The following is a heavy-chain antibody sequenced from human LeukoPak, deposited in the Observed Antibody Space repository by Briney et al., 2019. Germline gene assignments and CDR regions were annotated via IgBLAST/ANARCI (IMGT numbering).Heavy chain of an antibody. V-gene: IGHV4-59*01. CDR3: ARGDFWSLKGNYFDY. J-gene: IGHJ4*02. CDR2: IHDSGDT. CDR1: GGSISNYY. Sequence: RTSETLSLTCSVSGGSISNYYWSWIRQPPMKGLEWIGYIHDSGDTDYSPSLKSRVAISVDTSKNEFSLKLRSVTAADTAVYYCARGDFWSLKGNYFDYWGQGSLVTVSS. D-gene: IGHD3-3*01.